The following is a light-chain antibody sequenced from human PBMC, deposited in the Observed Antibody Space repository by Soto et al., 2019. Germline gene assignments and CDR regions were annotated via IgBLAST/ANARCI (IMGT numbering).Light chain of an antibody. Sequence: ETVLTQSPGTLSLSPGEGATLSCRASQTVSSSYLAWYQQKHGQAPRLLIYDASNRTTGIPARFSGSGSGTDFTLTISSLEPEDFAVYYCQQRDYWQVTFGQGTRLEIK. CDR3: QQRDYWQVT. V-gene: IGKV3D-20*02. CDR2: DAS. J-gene: IGKJ5*01. CDR1: QTVSSSY.